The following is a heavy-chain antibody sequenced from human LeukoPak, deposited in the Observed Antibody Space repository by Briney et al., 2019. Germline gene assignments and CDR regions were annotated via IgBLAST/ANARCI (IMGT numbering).Heavy chain of an antibody. CDR3: ARGARDNYYYDSSGSDY. CDR1: GCTFTSYD. D-gene: IGHD3-22*01. Sequence: ASVKVSCKASGCTFTSYDINWVRQATGQGLEWMGWMNPNSGNTGYAQKFQGRVTMTRNTSISTAYMELSSLRSEDTAVYYCARGARDNYYYDSSGSDYWGQGTLVTVSS. V-gene: IGHV1-8*01. CDR2: MNPNSGNT. J-gene: IGHJ4*02.